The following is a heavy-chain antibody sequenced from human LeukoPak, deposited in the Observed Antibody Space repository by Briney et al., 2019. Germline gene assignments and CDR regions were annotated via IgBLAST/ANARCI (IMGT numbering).Heavy chain of an antibody. Sequence: PGGSLRLSCAASGFTFSSYGMHWVRQAPGKGLEWVSYISSSSSTIYYADSVKGRFTISRDNAKNSLYLQMNSLRAEDTAVYYCAFRGGNWNKIGDYWGQGTLVTVSS. CDR2: ISSSSSTI. CDR1: GFTFSSYG. J-gene: IGHJ4*02. D-gene: IGHD1/OR15-1a*01. V-gene: IGHV3-48*01. CDR3: AFRGGNWNKIGDY.